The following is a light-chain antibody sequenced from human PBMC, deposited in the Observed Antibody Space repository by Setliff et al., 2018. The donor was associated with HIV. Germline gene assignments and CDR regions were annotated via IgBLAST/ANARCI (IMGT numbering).Light chain of an antibody. J-gene: IGLJ1*01. V-gene: IGLV2-14*01. CDR2: DVN. Sequence: ALAQPASVSGSPGQSITISCTGTSSDVGGYNSVSWYQHHPGKAPKLMIYDVNDRPSGVSNRFSGSKSGNTASLTISGLQAEDEADYYCSSYTSSTTLVFGTGTKVTVL. CDR1: SSDVGGYNS. CDR3: SSYTSSTTLV.